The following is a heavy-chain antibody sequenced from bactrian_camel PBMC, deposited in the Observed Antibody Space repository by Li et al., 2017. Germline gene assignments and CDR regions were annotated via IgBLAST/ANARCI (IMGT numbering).Heavy chain of an antibody. D-gene: IGHD1*01. Sequence: HVQLVESGGGSVQAGGSLRLSCAASGYTYCMGWFRQAPGKEREGVATIDPFGRTSYADSVKGRFTSSRDNAKNIVYLQMDSLQPEDTAVYYCATDTLLGVVYVSPDQYWGQGTQVTVSS. J-gene: IGHJ4*01. CDR2: IDPFGRT. CDR3: ATDTLLGVVYVSPDQY. CDR1: GYTYC. V-gene: IGHV3S53*01.